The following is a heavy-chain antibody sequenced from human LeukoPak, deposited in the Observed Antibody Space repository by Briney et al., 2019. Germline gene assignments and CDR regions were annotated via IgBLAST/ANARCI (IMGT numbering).Heavy chain of an antibody. V-gene: IGHV4-4*07. Sequence: SETLSLTCTVSGGSISRYYWSWIRQPAGKGLEWIGRIYISGSTNYNPSLKSRVTMSVDTSKNQFSLKLSSVTAADTAVYYCARDRGTWNDDGFDYWGQGTLVTVSS. CDR3: ARDRGTWNDDGFDY. D-gene: IGHD1-1*01. CDR1: GGSISRYY. J-gene: IGHJ4*02. CDR2: IYISGST.